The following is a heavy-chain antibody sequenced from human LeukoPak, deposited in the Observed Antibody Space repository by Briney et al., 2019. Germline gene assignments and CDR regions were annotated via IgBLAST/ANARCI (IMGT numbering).Heavy chain of an antibody. CDR3: ARGRYVTTRGGAAAGFLDY. CDR2: INHSGST. V-gene: IGHV4-34*01. Sequence: SSETLSLTCAVYGGSVSGYYWSWIRQPPGKGLEWIGEINHSGSTNYNPSLKSRVTIPVDTSQKQFSLRLSSVTAADTAVYYCARGRYVTTRGGAAAGFLDYWGQGTLVTVST. CDR1: GGSVSGYY. D-gene: IGHD6-13*01. J-gene: IGHJ4*02.